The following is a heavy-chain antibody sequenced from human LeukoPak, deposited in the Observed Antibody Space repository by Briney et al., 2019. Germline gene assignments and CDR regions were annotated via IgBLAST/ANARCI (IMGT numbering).Heavy chain of an antibody. V-gene: IGHV3-33*08. D-gene: IGHD6-19*01. CDR1: GFTFSSYA. CDR2: IWYDGSNK. J-gene: IGHJ6*02. CDR3: AREEQWLVLYYYYGMDV. Sequence: GGSLRLSCAASGFTFSSYAMSWVRRAPGKGLEWVAVIWYDGSNKYYADSVKGRFTISRDNSKNTLYLQMNSLRAEDTAVYYCAREEQWLVLYYYYGMDVWGQGTTVTVSS.